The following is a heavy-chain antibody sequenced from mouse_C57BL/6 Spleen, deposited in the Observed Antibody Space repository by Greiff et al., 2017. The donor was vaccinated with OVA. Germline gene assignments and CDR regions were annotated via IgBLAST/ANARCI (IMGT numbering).Heavy chain of an antibody. CDR1: GYTFTDYY. V-gene: IGHV1-76*01. CDR2: IYPGSGNT. Sequence: QVQLQQSGAELVRPGASVKLSCKASGYTFTDYYINWVKQRPGQGLEWIARIYPGSGNTYYNEKFKGKATLTAEKSSSTAYMQLSSLTSEDSAVYFCAREGNWDGHYFDYWGQGTTLTVSS. D-gene: IGHD4-1*01. CDR3: AREGNWDGHYFDY. J-gene: IGHJ2*01.